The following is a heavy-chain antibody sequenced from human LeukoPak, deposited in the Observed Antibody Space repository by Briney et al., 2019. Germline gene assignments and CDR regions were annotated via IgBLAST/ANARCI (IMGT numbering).Heavy chain of an antibody. J-gene: IGHJ5*02. D-gene: IGHD2-2*01. V-gene: IGHV1-2*02. CDR2: INSNSGGT. Sequence: ASVKVSCKASGYTFTGYYMHWVRQAPGQGLEWMGWINSNSGGTNYAQKFQGRVTMTRDTSISTAYMELSRLRSDDTAVYYCARFYIVVVSADMRLNSWFDPWGQGTLVTVSS. CDR1: GYTFTGYY. CDR3: ARFYIVVVSADMRLNSWFDP.